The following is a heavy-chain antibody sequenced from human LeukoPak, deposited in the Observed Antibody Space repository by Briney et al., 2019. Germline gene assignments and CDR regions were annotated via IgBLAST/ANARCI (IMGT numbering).Heavy chain of an antibody. CDR2: INSDGSST. D-gene: IGHD2-15*01. V-gene: IGHV3-74*01. Sequence: GGSLRLSCAASRFTFSTYWMHWVRQAPGKGLVWVSRINSDGSSTGYADSVKGRFTISRDNAKNTLYLQMNSLRAEDTAVYYCAKWGCSGGSCYPFDYWGQGTLVTVSS. J-gene: IGHJ4*02. CDR1: RFTFSTYW. CDR3: AKWGCSGGSCYPFDY.